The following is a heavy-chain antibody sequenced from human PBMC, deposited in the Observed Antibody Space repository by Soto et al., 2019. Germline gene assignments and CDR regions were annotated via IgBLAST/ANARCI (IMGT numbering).Heavy chain of an antibody. D-gene: IGHD3-10*01. V-gene: IGHV3-7*01. CDR3: ARVAVRGVIGHFDN. J-gene: IGHJ4*02. CDR1: KFTFNSYW. CDR2: IRQDGSEK. Sequence: GGSLRLSCTVSKFTFNSYWMSWVRQAPGKGLEWVATIRQDGSEKYYVDSVRGRFTISRDNTKNSLYLQMNSLRAEDTAVYYCARVAVRGVIGHFDNWGQGTLVTVSS.